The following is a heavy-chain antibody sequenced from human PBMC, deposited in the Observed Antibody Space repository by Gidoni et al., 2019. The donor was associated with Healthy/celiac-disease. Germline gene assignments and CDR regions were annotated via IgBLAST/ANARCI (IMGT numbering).Heavy chain of an antibody. Sequence: QVQLQESGPGLVTPAATLSLTCTVSGGSISSYYWSWIRQPPGKGLDRIGYIYYSGSTNYHPALNSRGTISVDTSKIQFSLKLSSVTAADSAVYYCARSKEQWLVSRAFDIWGQGTMVTVSS. CDR2: IYYSGST. CDR1: GGSISSYY. V-gene: IGHV4-59*12. D-gene: IGHD6-19*01. CDR3: ARSKEQWLVSRAFDI. J-gene: IGHJ3*02.